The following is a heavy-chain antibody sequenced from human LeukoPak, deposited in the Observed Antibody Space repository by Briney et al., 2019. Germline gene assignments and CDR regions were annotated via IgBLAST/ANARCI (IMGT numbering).Heavy chain of an antibody. V-gene: IGHV3-9*03. Sequence: GGSLRLSCAASGFTFDDYAMHWVRQAPGKGLEWVSGISWNSGSIGYADSVKGRFTISRDNAKNSLYLQMNSLRAEDMALYYCAKDMGYCSSTSCYTYEEGPFDYWGQGTLVTVST. CDR1: GFTFDDYA. CDR2: ISWNSGSI. D-gene: IGHD2-2*02. CDR3: AKDMGYCSSTSCYTYEEGPFDY. J-gene: IGHJ4*02.